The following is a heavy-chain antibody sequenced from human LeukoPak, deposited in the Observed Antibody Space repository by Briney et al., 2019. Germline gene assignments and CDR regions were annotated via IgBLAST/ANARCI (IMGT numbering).Heavy chain of an antibody. D-gene: IGHD2-21*01. Sequence: PSETLSLTCSVSGGSISSAPYYWSWIRQPPGKGLEWIGYIYYSGSTNYNPSLKSRVTISVDTSKNQFSLKLSSVTAADTAVYYCARRIADSNEDYYFDYWGQGTLVTVSS. CDR1: GGSISSAPYY. CDR2: IYYSGST. V-gene: IGHV4-61*01. J-gene: IGHJ4*02. CDR3: ARRIADSNEDYYFDY.